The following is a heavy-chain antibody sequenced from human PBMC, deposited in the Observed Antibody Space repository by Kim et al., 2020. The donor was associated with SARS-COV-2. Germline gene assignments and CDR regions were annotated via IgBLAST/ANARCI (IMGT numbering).Heavy chain of an antibody. J-gene: IGHJ4*01. D-gene: IGHD3-22*01. CDR2: ISYDGSNK. Sequence: GGSLRLSCAASGFTFSSYAMHWVRQAPGKGLEWVAVISYDGSNKYYADSVKGRFTISRDNSKNTLYLQMNRLRAEDTAVYYCASLNYYDSSVYPFDYWG. CDR3: ASLNYYDSSVYPFDY. V-gene: IGHV3-30*04. CDR1: GFTFSSYA.